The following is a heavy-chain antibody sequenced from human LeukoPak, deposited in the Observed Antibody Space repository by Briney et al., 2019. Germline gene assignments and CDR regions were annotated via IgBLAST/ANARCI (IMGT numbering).Heavy chain of an antibody. J-gene: IGHJ4*02. CDR1: GYSFTSYW. D-gene: IGHD6-19*01. CDR2: IYPGDSDT. V-gene: IGHV5-51*01. CDR3: ARLGYSSGWSTTH. Sequence: GESLKISCKGSGYSFTSYWIGWVRQMPGKGLEWMGIIYPGDSDTRYSPSFQGQVTISADKSISTAYLQWSSLKASDTATYYCARLGYSSGWSTTHWGQGTLVTVSS.